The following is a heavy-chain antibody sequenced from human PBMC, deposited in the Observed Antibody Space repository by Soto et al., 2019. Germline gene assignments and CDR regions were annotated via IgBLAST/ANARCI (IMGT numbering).Heavy chain of an antibody. Sequence: GGSLRLSCAASGFTFSSYAMNWVRQAPGKGLEWVSVISGSGGSTYYADSVKGRFTISRHNSKNTLYLQMNSLRAGDTVVYYCARLPNPLYGSGSLQFDYWGQGTLVTVSS. CDR3: ARLPNPLYGSGSLQFDY. J-gene: IGHJ4*02. D-gene: IGHD3-10*01. CDR1: GFTFSSYA. CDR2: ISGSGGST. V-gene: IGHV3-23*01.